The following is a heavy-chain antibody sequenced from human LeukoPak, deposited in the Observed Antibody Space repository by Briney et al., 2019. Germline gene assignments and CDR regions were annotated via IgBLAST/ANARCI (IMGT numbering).Heavy chain of an antibody. D-gene: IGHD5-24*01. CDR2: ISYDGSNK. V-gene: IGHV3-30*03. CDR3: ARDELVEMATIPGDY. CDR1: GFTFSSYG. Sequence: GGSLRLSCAASGFTFSSYGMHWVRQAPGKGLEWVAVISYDGSNKYYADSVKGRFTISRDNSKNTLYLQMNSLRAEDTAVYYCARDELVEMATIPGDYWGQGTLVTVSS. J-gene: IGHJ4*02.